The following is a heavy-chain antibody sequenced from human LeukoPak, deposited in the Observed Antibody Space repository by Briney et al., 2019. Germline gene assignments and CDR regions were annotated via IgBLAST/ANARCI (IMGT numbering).Heavy chain of an antibody. D-gene: IGHD2-2*01. CDR1: GFTFSTYG. CDR3: ARYHCSSTSCYSEVSFDY. V-gene: IGHV3-30*02. J-gene: IGHJ4*02. CDR2: IRHDGSNK. Sequence: PVGSLRLSCEASGFTFSTYGMHWVRQAPGKGLEWVEFIRHDGSNKYYADSVKGRFTITRDNSKSTLYLQMNSLRAEDTAVYYCARYHCSSTSCYSEVSFDYWGQGTLVTVS.